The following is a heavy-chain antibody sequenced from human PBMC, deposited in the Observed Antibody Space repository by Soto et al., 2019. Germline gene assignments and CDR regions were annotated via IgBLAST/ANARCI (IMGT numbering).Heavy chain of an antibody. D-gene: IGHD3-3*01. CDR1: GGSISSSNW. CDR3: AILLRSTYGMDV. CDR2: IYHDGSA. Sequence: QVQLQEWGPGLVKPSGTLSLTCAVSGGSISSSNWWTWVHQPPGKGLEWIGEIYHDGSANYNPSLKSRVTISVDKSKNQFSLKVTSVTAADTAVYYCAILLRSTYGMDVWGQGTTVTVSS. V-gene: IGHV4-4*02. J-gene: IGHJ6*02.